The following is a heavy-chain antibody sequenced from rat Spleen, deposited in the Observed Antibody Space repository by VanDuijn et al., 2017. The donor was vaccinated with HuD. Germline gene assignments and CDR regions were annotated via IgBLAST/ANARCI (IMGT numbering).Heavy chain of an antibody. CDR1: GFPLTNYG. J-gene: IGHJ2*01. D-gene: IGHD1-2*01. Sequence: VQLKESGPGLVQPSQTLSLTCTVSGFPLTNYGVSWVRQPPGKGLEWMGVIWTGGTTAYNSLLKSRLSISRDTSKSQVFLKMNSLQTEDTATYYCARVGYSSYVRYFDYWGHGVMVTVSS. CDR2: IWTGGTT. V-gene: IGHV2S63*01. CDR3: ARVGYSSYVRYFDY.